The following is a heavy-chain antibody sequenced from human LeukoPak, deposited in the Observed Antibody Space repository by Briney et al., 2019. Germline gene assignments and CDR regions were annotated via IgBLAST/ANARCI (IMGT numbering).Heavy chain of an antibody. CDR2: ISAYNGNT. Sequence: ASVKVSCKASGYTFTSYGISWVRQAPGQGLEWMGWISAYNGNTNYAQKLQGRVTMTTDTSTSTAYMELRSLRSDDTAVYYCARHEYYYDSSGYYGYWGQGTPVTVSS. J-gene: IGHJ4*02. CDR1: GYTFTSYG. CDR3: ARHEYYYDSSGYYGY. V-gene: IGHV1-18*01. D-gene: IGHD3-22*01.